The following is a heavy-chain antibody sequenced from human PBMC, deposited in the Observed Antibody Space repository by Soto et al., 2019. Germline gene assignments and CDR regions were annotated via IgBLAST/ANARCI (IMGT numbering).Heavy chain of an antibody. D-gene: IGHD6-13*01. CDR1: GYTFTGYY. CDR3: ARDPKFRYSSSWYERPYYYYYGMDV. Sequence: ASVKVSCKASGYTFTGYYMHWVRQAPGQGLEWKGWINPNSGGTNYAQKFQGWVTMTRDTSISTAYMELSRLRSDDTAVYYCARDPKFRYSSSWYERPYYYYYGMDVWGQGTTVTVSS. J-gene: IGHJ6*02. CDR2: INPNSGGT. V-gene: IGHV1-2*04.